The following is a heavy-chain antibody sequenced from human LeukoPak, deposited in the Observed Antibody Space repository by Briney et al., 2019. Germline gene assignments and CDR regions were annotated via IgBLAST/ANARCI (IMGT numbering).Heavy chain of an antibody. J-gene: IGHJ4*02. CDR1: GFTFDDYA. Sequence: GGSLRLSCAASGFTFDDYAMHWVRHAPGKGLEWVSGISWNSGSIGYADSVKGRFTISRDNAKNSLYLQMNSLRAEDTALYYCAKGPDCGGDCYPNYYFDYWGQGTLVTVSS. CDR2: ISWNSGSI. V-gene: IGHV3-9*01. D-gene: IGHD2-21*02. CDR3: AKGPDCGGDCYPNYYFDY.